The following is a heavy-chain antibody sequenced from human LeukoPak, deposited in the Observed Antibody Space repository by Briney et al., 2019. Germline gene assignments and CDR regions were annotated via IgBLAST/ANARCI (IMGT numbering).Heavy chain of an antibody. CDR2: ISAYNGNT. J-gene: IGHJ4*02. CDR1: GYTFTIYG. Sequence: ASMSLSCKASGYTFTIYGISWVRQAPGQGLEWMGWISAYNGNTNYAQKLQGRVTMTTDTSTSTAYMELRSLAADDADVYDCARSLGEEDGSGSDFDYWGQGTLVAVSS. CDR3: ARSLGEEDGSGSDFDY. V-gene: IGHV1-18*01. D-gene: IGHD3-16*01.